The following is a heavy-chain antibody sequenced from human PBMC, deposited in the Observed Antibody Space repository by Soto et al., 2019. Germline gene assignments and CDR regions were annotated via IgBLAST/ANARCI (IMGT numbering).Heavy chain of an antibody. CDR3: AADDCSGGSCYSIPGY. J-gene: IGHJ4*02. V-gene: IGHV3-48*01. CDR1: GFTFSSYS. D-gene: IGHD2-15*01. Sequence: GGSLRLSCAASGFTFSSYSMNWVRQAPGKGLEWVSYISSSSSTIYYADSVKGRFTISRDNAKNSLYLQMNSLRSEDTAVYYCAADDCSGGSCYSIPGYWGQGTLVTVSS. CDR2: ISSSSSTI.